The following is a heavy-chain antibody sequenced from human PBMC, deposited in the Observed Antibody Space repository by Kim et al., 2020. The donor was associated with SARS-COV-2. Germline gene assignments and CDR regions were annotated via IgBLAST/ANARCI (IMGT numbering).Heavy chain of an antibody. CDR3: ARDLPLGDYGPEYFQH. J-gene: IGHJ1*01. Sequence: LSLTCAASGFTFSSYSMNLVRQAPGKGLEWVSYISSSSSTIYYADSVKGRFTISRDNAKNSLYLQMNSLRDEDTAVYYCARDLPLGDYGPEYFQHWGQGTLVTVSS. D-gene: IGHD4-17*01. V-gene: IGHV3-48*02. CDR1: GFTFSSYS. CDR2: ISSSSSTI.